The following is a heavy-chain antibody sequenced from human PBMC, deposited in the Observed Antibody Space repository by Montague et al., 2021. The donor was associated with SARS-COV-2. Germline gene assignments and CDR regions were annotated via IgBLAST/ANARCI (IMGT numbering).Heavy chain of an antibody. J-gene: IGHJ4*02. CDR1: GFSFSEYA. Sequence: SLRLSCAASGFSFSEYAMHWVRQAPGKGLEWVAIISYDGSNKYYAVSVKGRFTISRDNSKNTLFLQMSSLRAEDTAVYFCARDSGTRHTTPIDYWGQGTLVTVSS. CDR3: ARDSGTRHTTPIDY. D-gene: IGHD2-15*01. CDR2: ISYDGSNK. V-gene: IGHV3-30*04.